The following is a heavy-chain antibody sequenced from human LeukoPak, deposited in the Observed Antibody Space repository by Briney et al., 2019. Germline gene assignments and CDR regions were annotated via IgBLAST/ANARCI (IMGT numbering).Heavy chain of an antibody. J-gene: IGHJ4*02. D-gene: IGHD3-22*01. CDR3: ARALHYYDSSGYRRRVYYFDY. CDR2: ISYDGSNK. V-gene: IGHV3-30-3*01. Sequence: GGSLRLSCAASGFTFSSYAMHWVRQAPGKGLEWVAVISYDGSNKYYADSVKGRFTISRDNSKNTLYLQMNSLRAEDTAVYYCARALHYYDSSGYRRRVYYFDYWGQGTLVTVSS. CDR1: GFTFSSYA.